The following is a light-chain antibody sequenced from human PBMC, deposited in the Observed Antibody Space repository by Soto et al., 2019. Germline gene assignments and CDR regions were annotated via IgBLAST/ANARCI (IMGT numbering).Light chain of an antibody. J-gene: IGLJ2*01. CDR2: DVT. CDR1: SSDVGSYNY. Sequence: QSALTQPRSVSGSPGQSVTTSCTGTSSDVGSYNYVSWHQQHPGKAPKLVIYDVTQRPSGVPDRFSASKSGITASLTISGLQAEDEADYYCCSYAAGDSFKFGGGTKLTVL. V-gene: IGLV2-11*01. CDR3: CSYAAGDSFK.